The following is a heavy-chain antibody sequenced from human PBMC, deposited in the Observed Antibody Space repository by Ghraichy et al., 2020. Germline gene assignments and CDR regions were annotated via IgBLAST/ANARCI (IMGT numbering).Heavy chain of an antibody. V-gene: IGHV3-23*01. D-gene: IGHD6-13*01. Sequence: GESLNISCEASGFTFAGYAMNWVRQAPGKGLEWVSTSSGNTCGTYYTDSVKGRFTVSRDNSKNTLYLQMDSLRAEDTAVYYCAKDKGGSTSSPNHYYGMDVWGQGTTVAVSS. J-gene: IGHJ6*02. CDR1: GFTFAGYA. CDR2: SSGNTCGT. CDR3: AKDKGGSTSSPNHYYGMDV.